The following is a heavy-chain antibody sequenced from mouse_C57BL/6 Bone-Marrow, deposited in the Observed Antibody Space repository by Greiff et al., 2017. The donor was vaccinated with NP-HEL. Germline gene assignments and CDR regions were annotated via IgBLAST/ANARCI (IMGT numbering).Heavy chain of an antibody. CDR3: TGGLRAWFAY. V-gene: IGHV6-3*01. CDR1: GFTFSNYW. CDR2: IRLKSDNYAT. D-gene: IGHD2-2*01. J-gene: IGHJ3*01. Sequence: EVKLEESGGGLVQPGGSMKLSCVASGFTFSNYWMNWVRQSPEKGLEWVAQIRLKSDNYATHYAESVKGRFTISRDDSKSSVYLQMNNLRAEDTGIDYCTGGLRAWFAYWGQGTLVTVSA.